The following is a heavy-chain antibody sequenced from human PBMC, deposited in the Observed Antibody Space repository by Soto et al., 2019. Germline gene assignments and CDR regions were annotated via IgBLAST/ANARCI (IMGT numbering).Heavy chain of an antibody. CDR1: GGSISSGGYS. Sequence: SETLSLTCAVSGGSISSGGYSWSWIRQPPGKGLEWIGYIYHSGITYYNPSLKSRVTISVDRSKNQFSLKLSSVTAADTAVYYCARDRIAAAGTGWYYYGMDVWGQGTTVTVSS. V-gene: IGHV4-30-2*01. CDR2: IYHSGIT. CDR3: ARDRIAAAGTGWYYYGMDV. J-gene: IGHJ6*02. D-gene: IGHD6-13*01.